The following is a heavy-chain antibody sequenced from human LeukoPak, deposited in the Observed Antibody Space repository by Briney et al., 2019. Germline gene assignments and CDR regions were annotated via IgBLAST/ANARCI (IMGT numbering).Heavy chain of an antibody. D-gene: IGHD6-19*01. V-gene: IGHV1-2*02. Sequence: ASVKVSCKASGYTFTAFHMHSVRQSAGHGLEWLGWINPNSGDTNYAQKFQGRVTMTRDTSISTAYMELSRLRSDDTAVYYCARDKSGSSGWYSYFDYWGQGTLVTVSS. J-gene: IGHJ4*02. CDR3: ARDKSGSSGWYSYFDY. CDR2: INPNSGDT. CDR1: GYTFTAFH.